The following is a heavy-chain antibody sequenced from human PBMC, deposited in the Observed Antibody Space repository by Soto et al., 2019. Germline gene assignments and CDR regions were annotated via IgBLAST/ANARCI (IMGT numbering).Heavy chain of an antibody. CDR1: GGTFSSYT. V-gene: IGHV1-69*02. CDR2: IIPILGIA. D-gene: IGHD5-12*01. J-gene: IGHJ4*02. CDR3: ARVPERYSGYDWVSFDY. Sequence: SVKVSCKASGGTFSSYTISWVRQAPGQGLEWMGRIIPILGIANYAQKFQGRVTITADKSTSTAYMELSSLRSEDTAVYYCARVPERYSGYDWVSFDYWGQGTLVTVSS.